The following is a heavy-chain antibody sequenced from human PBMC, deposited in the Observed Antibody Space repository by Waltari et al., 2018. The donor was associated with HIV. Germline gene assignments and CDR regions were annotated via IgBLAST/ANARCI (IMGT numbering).Heavy chain of an antibody. CDR2: SGISNDV. D-gene: IGHD1-26*01. J-gene: IGHJ2*01. Sequence: EERLVEAGGGLVQPGGSLRLSFAASGFTFSSNDMHWVRQVKGKGLEWVSGSGISNDVYYANSVKGRFTISRENGKNSLYLQMSGLRVEDTGVYYCVKDWTPVGLWYFDLWGRGTLVTVSS. V-gene: IGHV3-13*01. CDR1: GFTFSSND. CDR3: VKDWTPVGLWYFDL.